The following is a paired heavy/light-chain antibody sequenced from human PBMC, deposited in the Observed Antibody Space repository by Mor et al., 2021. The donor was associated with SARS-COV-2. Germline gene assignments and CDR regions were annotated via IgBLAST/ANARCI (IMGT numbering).Heavy chain of an antibody. J-gene: IGHJ6*02. Sequence: QVQLQQWGAGLLKPSETLSLTCGVYGGSLSGYYWSWIRQPPGKGLEWIGEINHSGSTNYSPSLKSRVTMSVDTSKNQFSLKLTSVTAADTGLYYCARYIPRYCTYVSCGMDVWGQGTTVTVSS. CDR3: ARYIPRYCTYVSCGMDV. V-gene: IGHV4-34*02. CDR1: GGSLSGYY. CDR2: INHSGST. D-gene: IGHD2-8*01.
Light chain of an antibody. CDR3: QHYGSSPIT. CDR1: QSVSSSS. CDR2: GVS. Sequence: EVVLTQSPGTLSLSPGERATLSCRASQSVSSSSVAWYQQKPGQAPRLLIYGVSSRATGIPDRFSCSGSGTDFTLTIRRLEPEDFAVYYCQHYGSSPITFGQGTRLEIE. V-gene: IGKV3-20*01. J-gene: IGKJ5*01.